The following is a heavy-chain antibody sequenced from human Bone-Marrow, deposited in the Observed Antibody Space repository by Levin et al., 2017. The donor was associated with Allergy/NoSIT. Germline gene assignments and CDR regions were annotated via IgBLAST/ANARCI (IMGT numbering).Heavy chain of an antibody. CDR1: GYNFNTYW. J-gene: IGHJ4*02. V-gene: IGHV5-51*01. Sequence: RGESLKISCKASGYNFNTYWIAWVRQMPGKGLEWMGIIYPGDSDVRYSPSFQGQVTISADKSISTAYLQWSTLKASDTAMFYCARQTGNYFDYWGQGTLVTVSP. CDR3: ARQTGNYFDY. D-gene: IGHD3-10*01. CDR2: IYPGDSDV.